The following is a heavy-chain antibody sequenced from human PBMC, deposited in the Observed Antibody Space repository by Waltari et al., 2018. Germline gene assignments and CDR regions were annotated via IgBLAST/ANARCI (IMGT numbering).Heavy chain of an antibody. D-gene: IGHD2-2*01. CDR1: GFSVRTYG. CDR2: IQYDESTI. CDR3: AREVSRYFIHAFDI. V-gene: IGHV3-33*01. J-gene: IGHJ3*02. Sequence: QVQLVESGGGVVQPGRSVRLSCAVSGFSVRTYGMHGVRPSAGKGLEWVAFIQYDESTIHYADSVRGRFTVSRDTSKNMVALQMNSLTVEDSSIYFCAREVSRYFIHAFDIRGQGTMVIVSS.